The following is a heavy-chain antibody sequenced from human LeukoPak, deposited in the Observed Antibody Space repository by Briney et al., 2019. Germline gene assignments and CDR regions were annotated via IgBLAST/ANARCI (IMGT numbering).Heavy chain of an antibody. CDR1: GFTLSNYG. Sequence: GGSLRLSCAASGFTLSNYGMHWVRQDPGKGLEWVAFIRYDGSYKSYADSVKGRFTISRDNSKNTLYLQMNSLRAEDTAVYYCAVIRDYDSSGNHYWGQGTLVTVSS. CDR3: AVIRDYDSSGNHY. CDR2: IRYDGSYK. V-gene: IGHV3-30*02. D-gene: IGHD3-22*01. J-gene: IGHJ4*02.